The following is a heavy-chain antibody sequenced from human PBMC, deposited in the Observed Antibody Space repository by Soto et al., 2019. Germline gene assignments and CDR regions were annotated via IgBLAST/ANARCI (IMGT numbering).Heavy chain of an antibody. V-gene: IGHV3-30*18. CDR1: GFTFSSYG. D-gene: IGHD2-2*01. Sequence: QVQLVESGGGVVQPGRSLRLSCAASGFTFSSYGMHWVRQAPGKGLEWVAVISYDGSNKYYADSVKGRFTISRDNSKNTLYLQMNSLRAEDTAVYYCAKDFVILDQLLTVGGWFDPWCQGTLVTVSS. CDR2: ISYDGSNK. J-gene: IGHJ5*02. CDR3: AKDFVILDQLLTVGGWFDP.